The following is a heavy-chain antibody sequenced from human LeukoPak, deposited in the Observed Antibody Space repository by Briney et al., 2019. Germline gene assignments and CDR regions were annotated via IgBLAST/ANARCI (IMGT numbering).Heavy chain of an antibody. CDR1: GYTFTSYG. D-gene: IGHD4-17*01. Sequence: ASVKVSCKASGYTFTSYGISWVRQAPGQGLEWMGWISAYNGNTNYAQKLQGRVTMTTDTSTSTAYMELRSLRSDDTAVYYCARRFASTVTYYTGYGHFDYWGQGTLVTVSS. CDR2: ISAYNGNT. J-gene: IGHJ4*02. CDR3: ARRFASTVTYYTGYGHFDY. V-gene: IGHV1-18*01.